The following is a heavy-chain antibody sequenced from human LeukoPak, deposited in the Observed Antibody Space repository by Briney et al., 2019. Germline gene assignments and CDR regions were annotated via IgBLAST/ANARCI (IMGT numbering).Heavy chain of an antibody. CDR3: ARDGSPSGYESFHDY. V-gene: IGHV1-69*04. D-gene: IGHD5-12*01. CDR1: GGTFSSYA. J-gene: IGHJ4*02. CDR2: IIPILGIA. Sequence: SVKVSCKASGGTFSSYAISWVRQAPGQGLVWMGRIIPILGIANYAQKFQGRVTITADKSTSTAYMELSSLRSEDTAVYYCARDGSPSGYESFHDYWGQGTLVTVSS.